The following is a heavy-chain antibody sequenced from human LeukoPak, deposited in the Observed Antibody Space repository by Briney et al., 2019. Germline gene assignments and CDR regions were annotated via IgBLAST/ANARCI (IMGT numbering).Heavy chain of an antibody. CDR2: IYTSGST. Sequence: SETLSLTCAVYGGSISSYYWSWIRQPAGKGLEWIGRIYTSGSTNYNPSLKSRVTMSVDTSKNQFSLKLSSVTAADTAVYYCARGSGLSYSSSWRLIDYWGQGTLVTVSS. CDR1: GGSISSYY. J-gene: IGHJ4*02. CDR3: ARGSGLSYSSSWRLIDY. V-gene: IGHV4-59*10. D-gene: IGHD6-13*01.